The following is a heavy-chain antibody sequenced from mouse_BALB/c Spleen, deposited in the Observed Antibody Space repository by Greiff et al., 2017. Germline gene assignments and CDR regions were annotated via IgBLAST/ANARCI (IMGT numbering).Heavy chain of an antibody. V-gene: IGHV1-55*01. D-gene: IGHD2-2*01. J-gene: IGHJ3*01. CDR1: GYTFTSYY. CDR3: ARVYYGYEQAWFAY. CDR2: IYPGSGST. Sequence: VQLQQSGPELVKPGASVRISCKASGYTFTSYYIHWVKQRPGQGLEWIGDIYPGSGSTNYNEKFKSKATLTVDTSSSTAYMQLSSLASEDSALYYCARVYYGYEQAWFAYWGQGTLVTVSA.